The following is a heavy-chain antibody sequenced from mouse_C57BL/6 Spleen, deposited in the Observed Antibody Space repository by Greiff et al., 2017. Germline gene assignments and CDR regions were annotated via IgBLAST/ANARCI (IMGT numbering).Heavy chain of an antibody. CDR3: ARRDRVFDY. CDR1: GYTFTGYW. J-gene: IGHJ2*01. CDR2: ILPGSGST. Sequence: VQLKQSGAELMKPGASVKLSCKATGYTFTGYWIEWVKQRPGHGLEWIGEILPGSGSTNYNEKFKGKATLTVDKSSSTAYMQLSSLTSEDSAVYYCARRDRVFDYWGQGTTLTVSS. D-gene: IGHD2-14*01. V-gene: IGHV1-9*01.